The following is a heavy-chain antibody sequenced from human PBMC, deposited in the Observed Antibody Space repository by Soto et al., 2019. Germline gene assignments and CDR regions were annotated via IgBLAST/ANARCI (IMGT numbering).Heavy chain of an antibody. CDR3: AKDVGQQLVLNYGMDV. D-gene: IGHD6-13*01. CDR2: VSYDGNHK. J-gene: IGHJ6*02. V-gene: IGHV3-30*18. Sequence: QVQLVESGGGVIQPGTSLSLSCGSSGFTFRSFGMYWVRQAPGKGLEWVAVVSYDGNHKYYADSVKGRFTVSRDNAKHXLYLQMNSLRGEDTAVYYCAKDVGQQLVLNYGMDVWGQGTTVTVSS. CDR1: GFTFRSFG.